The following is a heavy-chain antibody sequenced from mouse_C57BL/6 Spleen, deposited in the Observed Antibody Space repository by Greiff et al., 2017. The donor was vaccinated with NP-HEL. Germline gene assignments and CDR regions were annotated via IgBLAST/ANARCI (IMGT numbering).Heavy chain of an antibody. CDR1: GFTFSSYA. V-gene: IGHV5-9-1*02. CDR2: ISSGGDYI. D-gene: IGHD4-1*01. J-gene: IGHJ4*01. CDR3: TRRGLGDYAMDY. Sequence: EVQLVESGEGLVKPGGSLKLSCAASGFTFSSYAMSWVRQTPEKRLEWVAYISSGGDYIYYADTVKGRFTISRDNARNTLYLQMSSLKSEDTAMYYCTRRGLGDYAMDYWGQGTSVTVSS.